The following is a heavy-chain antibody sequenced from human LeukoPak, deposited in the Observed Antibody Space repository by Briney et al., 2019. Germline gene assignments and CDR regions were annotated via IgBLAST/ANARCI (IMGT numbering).Heavy chain of an antibody. V-gene: IGHV3-30-3*01. CDR2: ISYDGSNK. CDR3: ARDFNSYCSSTSCSRDDAFDI. Sequence: GGSLRLSCAASGFTFSSYAMHWVRQAPGKGLEWVAVISYDGSNKYYADSVKGRFTISRDNSKNSLYLQMNSLRAEDTAVYYCARDFNSYCSSTSCSRDDAFDIWGQGTMVTVSS. CDR1: GFTFSSYA. J-gene: IGHJ3*02. D-gene: IGHD2-2*01.